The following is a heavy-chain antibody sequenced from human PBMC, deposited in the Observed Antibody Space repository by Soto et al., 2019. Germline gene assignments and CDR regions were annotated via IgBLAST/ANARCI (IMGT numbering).Heavy chain of an antibody. J-gene: IGHJ6*02. CDR3: AKGIGRDNYGMDV. Sequence: GSLRLSCAASGFTFSSYGMHWVRQAPGKGLEWVAVISYDGSNKYYADSVKGRFTISRDNSKNTLYLQMNSLRAEDTAVYYCAKGIGRDNYGMDVWGQGTTVTVSS. D-gene: IGHD1-26*01. V-gene: IGHV3-30*18. CDR2: ISYDGSNK. CDR1: GFTFSSYG.